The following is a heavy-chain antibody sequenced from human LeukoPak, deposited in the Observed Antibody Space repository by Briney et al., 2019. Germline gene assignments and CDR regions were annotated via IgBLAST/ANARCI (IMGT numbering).Heavy chain of an antibody. J-gene: IGHJ3*02. D-gene: IGHD1-7*01. V-gene: IGHV1-69*05. CDR1: GGTFSSYA. Sequence: SVKVSCKASGGTFSSYAISWVRQAPGQGLEWMGGIIPTFGTANYAQKFQGRVTITTDESTSTAYMELSSLRSEDTAVYYCARGRYNWNSRDAFDIWGQGTMVTVSS. CDR2: IIPTFGTA. CDR3: ARGRYNWNSRDAFDI.